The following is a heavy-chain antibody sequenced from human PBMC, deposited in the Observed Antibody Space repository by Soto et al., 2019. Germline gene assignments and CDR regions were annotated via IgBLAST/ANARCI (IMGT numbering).Heavy chain of an antibody. J-gene: IGHJ6*02. D-gene: IGHD2-2*01. CDR2: IYSGGST. CDR1: GFTVSSNY. V-gene: IGHV3-53*01. Sequence: PGGSLRLSCAASGFTVSSNYMSWVRQAPGKGLEWVSVIYSGGSTYYADSVKGRFTISRDNSKNTLYLQMNSLRAEDTAVYYCARDNGGSSTSPGPYYYYGMDVWGQGTTVIVSS. CDR3: ARDNGGSSTSPGPYYYYGMDV.